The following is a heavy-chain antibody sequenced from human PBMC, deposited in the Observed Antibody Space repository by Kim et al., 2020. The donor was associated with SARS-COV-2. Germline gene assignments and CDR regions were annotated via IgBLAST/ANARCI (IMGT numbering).Heavy chain of an antibody. CDR3: ARSLGGGDNDY. D-gene: IGHD2-21*02. CDR1: GFTFSSYA. CDR2: ISYDGSNK. Sequence: GGSLRLSCAASGFTFSSYAMHWVRQAPGKGLEWVAVISYDGSNKYYADSVKGRFTISRDNSKNTLYLQMNSLRAEDTAVYYCARSLGGGDNDYWGQGTLVTVSS. V-gene: IGHV3-30-3*01. J-gene: IGHJ4*02.